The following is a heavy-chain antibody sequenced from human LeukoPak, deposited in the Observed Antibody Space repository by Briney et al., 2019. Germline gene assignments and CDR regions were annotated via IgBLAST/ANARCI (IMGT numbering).Heavy chain of an antibody. J-gene: IGHJ2*01. Sequence: PSETLSLTCTVSGGSISSSSYYWGWIRQPPGKGLEWIGSIYYSGSTYYNPSLKSRVTISVDTSKNQFSLKLSSVTAADTAVYYCARYFYGNWYFDLWGRGTLVTVSS. CDR2: IYYSGST. D-gene: IGHD2/OR15-2a*01. CDR3: ARYFYGNWYFDL. CDR1: GGSISSSSYY. V-gene: IGHV4-39*01.